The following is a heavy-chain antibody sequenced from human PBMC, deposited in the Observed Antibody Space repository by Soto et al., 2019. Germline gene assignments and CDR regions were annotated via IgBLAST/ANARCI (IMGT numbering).Heavy chain of an antibody. Sequence: GGSMRLSCAAAGFTISSNYRSWVSQAPEKGLEWVSVIFSGGSTYYADSVKGRFTISRDNSNNTLYLQMDSLRAEDTAVYYCAKGVVVATTYFQHWGQGTLVTVSS. CDR2: IFSGGST. CDR1: GFTISSNY. V-gene: IGHV3-66*02. J-gene: IGHJ1*01. CDR3: AKGVVVATTYFQH. D-gene: IGHD2-15*01.